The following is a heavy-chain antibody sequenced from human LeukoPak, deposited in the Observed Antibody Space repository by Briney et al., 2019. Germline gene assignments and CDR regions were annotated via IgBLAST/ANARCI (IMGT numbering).Heavy chain of an antibody. CDR2: IYPGDSDT. D-gene: IGHD2-15*01. CDR1: GYSFTSYW. J-gene: IGHJ4*02. Sequence: GESLKISCKGSGYSFTSYWIGWVRQMPGKGLEWMGIIYPGDSDTRYSPSFQGQVTISADKSISTAYLQWSSLKASDTPMYYCARHFEAYCSGGSCYSGGYYFDYWGQGTLVTVSS. V-gene: IGHV5-51*01. CDR3: ARHFEAYCSGGSCYSGGYYFDY.